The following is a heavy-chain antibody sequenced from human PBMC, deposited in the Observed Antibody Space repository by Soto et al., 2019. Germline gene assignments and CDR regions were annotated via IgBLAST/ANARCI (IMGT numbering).Heavy chain of an antibody. V-gene: IGHV3-21*01. CDR3: ARDLRVRGVIGGGYFDY. CDR1: GFTFSSYS. D-gene: IGHD3-10*01. Sequence: GGSLRLSCAASGFTFSSYSMNWVRQAPGKGLEWVSSISSSSSYIYYADSVKGRFTISRDNAKNSLYLQMNSLRAEDTAVYYCARDLRVRGVIGGGYFDYWGQGTLVTVSS. CDR2: ISSSSSYI. J-gene: IGHJ4*02.